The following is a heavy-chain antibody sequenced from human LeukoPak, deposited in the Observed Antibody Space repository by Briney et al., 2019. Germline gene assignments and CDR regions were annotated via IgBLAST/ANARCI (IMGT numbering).Heavy chain of an antibody. CDR1: GVSISSNLW. CDR2: IHHSGSI. CDR3: ARAYLQRYYYYMDV. Sequence: SETLSLTCAVSGVSISSNLWWTWVRQPPGKGLEWIAEIHHSGSINYNPSLKSRVTISVDTSKNQFSLKLSSVTAADTAVYYCARAYLQRYYYYMDVWGKGTTVTVSS. J-gene: IGHJ6*03. D-gene: IGHD2-2*01. V-gene: IGHV4-4*02.